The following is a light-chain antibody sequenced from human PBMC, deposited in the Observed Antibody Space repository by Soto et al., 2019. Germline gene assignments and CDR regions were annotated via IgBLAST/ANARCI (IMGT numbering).Light chain of an antibody. CDR1: QSISSW. V-gene: IGKV1-5*03. CDR2: KAS. J-gene: IGKJ1*01. Sequence: DIQMTQSPSTLSASVGDRVTITCRASQSISSWLAWYQQKPGKAPKLLIYKASSLESGVPSRFSGSGSGTEFTLTISRLEPEDLAVYYCQQYGNSRWTFGQGTKVEIK. CDR3: QQYGNSRWT.